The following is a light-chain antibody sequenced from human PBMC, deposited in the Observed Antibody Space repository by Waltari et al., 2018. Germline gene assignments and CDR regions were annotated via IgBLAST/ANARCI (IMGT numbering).Light chain of an antibody. CDR3: SSYAGSNTYI. CDR1: SSDIGGYNH. CDR2: DVS. Sequence: QAALTQPPSVSGSPGQSVTIPCTGTSSDIGGYNHVSWYQQLPGKDPKLMIHDVSKRPSGVSDRFSGSKSGDTASLTISGLQAEDEADYYCSSYAGSNTYIFGAGTRLTVL. V-gene: IGLV2-11*01. J-gene: IGLJ1*01.